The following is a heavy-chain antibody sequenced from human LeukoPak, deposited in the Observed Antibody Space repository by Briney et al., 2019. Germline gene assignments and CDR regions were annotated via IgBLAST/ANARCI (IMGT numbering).Heavy chain of an antibody. J-gene: IGHJ6*02. V-gene: IGHV4-4*02. CDR2: INHNGTP. CDR1: VGSLNSGNW. Sequence: SGALSLTCAVSVGSLNSGNWWSWVRQSPGKGLEWIGKINHNGTPNYNQSLKSRVTISAETIKNHFSLKMTSVTAADTAVYYCATAPILRGEGGEHYKYGMDVWGQGTTVIVSS. D-gene: IGHD2-2*02. CDR3: ATAPILRGEGGEHYKYGMDV.